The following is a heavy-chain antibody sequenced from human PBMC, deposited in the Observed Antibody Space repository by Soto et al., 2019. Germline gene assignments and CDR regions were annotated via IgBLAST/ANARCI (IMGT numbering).Heavy chain of an antibody. CDR1: GFTFSDYA. CDR2: VSHDGRNT. Sequence: VQLVESGGGVVQPGRSLRLSCAASGFTFSDYAMHWVRQAPGKGLEWVAVVSHDGRNTHYADFVKGRFTISRESYKNTVSLEMTSLRAEDTAGYYCAKGGRQWLVTSDFNYWGQGALVTVSS. CDR3: AKGGRQWLVTSDFNY. J-gene: IGHJ4*02. V-gene: IGHV3-30*18. D-gene: IGHD6-19*01.